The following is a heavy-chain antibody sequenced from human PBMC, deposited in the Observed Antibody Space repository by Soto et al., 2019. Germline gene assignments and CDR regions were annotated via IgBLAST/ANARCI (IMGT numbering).Heavy chain of an antibody. J-gene: IGHJ4*02. Sequence: SETLSLTCAVSGGSISGGGFSWSWIRQPPGKGLEWIGYILHTGGTQYNPSLKSRVSMSVDKSKNQFSLHLTSVTAADTAVYYGARLQFDEGFDYWSQGALVTVSS. CDR1: GGSISGGGFS. V-gene: IGHV4-30-2*01. D-gene: IGHD1-1*01. CDR2: ILHTGGT. CDR3: ARLQFDEGFDY.